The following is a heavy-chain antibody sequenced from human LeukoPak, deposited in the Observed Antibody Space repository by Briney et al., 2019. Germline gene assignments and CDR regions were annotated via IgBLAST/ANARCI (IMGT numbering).Heavy chain of an antibody. Sequence: PSETLSLTCAVYGGSFSGYYWSWIRLPPGKGLEWIGSIYHSGSTYYNPSLKSRVTISVDTSKNQFSLKLSSVSAADTAVYYCARDRVWWFDPWGQGTLVTVSS. V-gene: IGHV4-34*01. CDR3: ARDRVWWFDP. CDR1: GGSFSGYY. D-gene: IGHD6-13*01. CDR2: IYHSGST. J-gene: IGHJ5*02.